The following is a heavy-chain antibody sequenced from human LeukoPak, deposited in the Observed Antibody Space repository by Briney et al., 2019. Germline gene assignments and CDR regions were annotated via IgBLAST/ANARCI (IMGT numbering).Heavy chain of an antibody. Sequence: ASVKVSCKASGGTFSSYAISWVRQAPGQGLEWMGGIIPIFGTANYAQKFQGRVTIAADESTSTAYMELSSLTFEDTAVYYCARGPPNWGMVGYWGQGTLVTVSS. V-gene: IGHV1-69*13. CDR3: ARGPPNWGMVGY. D-gene: IGHD7-27*01. CDR2: IIPIFGTA. CDR1: GGTFSSYA. J-gene: IGHJ4*02.